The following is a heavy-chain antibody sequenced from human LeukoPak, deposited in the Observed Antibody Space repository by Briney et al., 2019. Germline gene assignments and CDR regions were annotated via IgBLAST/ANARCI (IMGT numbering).Heavy chain of an antibody. D-gene: IGHD3-22*01. V-gene: IGHV3-23*01. CDR1: GGSISSSN. J-gene: IGHJ4*02. CDR2: ISGSGDNT. Sequence: ETLSLTCAVSGGSISSSNWWSWVRQPPGKGLEWVSGISGSGDNTYYADSVKGRFTISRDNSKNTLYVQVNSLGTEDTAAYYCAKGSYYDSSGSFYFDYWGQGTLVTVSS. CDR3: AKGSYYDSSGSFYFDY.